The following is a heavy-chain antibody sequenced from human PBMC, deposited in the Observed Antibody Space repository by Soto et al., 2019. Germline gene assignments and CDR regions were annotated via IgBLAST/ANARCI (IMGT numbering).Heavy chain of an antibody. V-gene: IGHV1-3*01. Sequence: ASVKVSCKASGYTFTSYAMHWVRQAPGQRLEWMGWINAGNGNTKYSQKFQGRVTITRDTSASTAYMELSSLRSEDTAVYYCARDRFERAARPAPFDPWGQGTLVTVSS. CDR2: INAGNGNT. D-gene: IGHD6-6*01. J-gene: IGHJ5*02. CDR1: GYTFTSYA. CDR3: ARDRFERAARPAPFDP.